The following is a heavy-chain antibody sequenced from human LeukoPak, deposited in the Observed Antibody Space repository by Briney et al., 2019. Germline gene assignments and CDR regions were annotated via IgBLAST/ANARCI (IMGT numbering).Heavy chain of an antibody. J-gene: IGHJ4*02. V-gene: IGHV3-30*03. CDR1: GFTFTNYG. CDR2: ILYDGSKK. Sequence: GKSLRLSCVASGFTFTNYGMHWVRQAPGKGLEWVAAILYDGSKKYYADSVKGRFTISRDNAKNSLYLQMNSLRAEDTAVYYCARDLGGWYFDYWGQGTLVTVSS. CDR3: ARDLGGWYFDY. D-gene: IGHD2-15*01.